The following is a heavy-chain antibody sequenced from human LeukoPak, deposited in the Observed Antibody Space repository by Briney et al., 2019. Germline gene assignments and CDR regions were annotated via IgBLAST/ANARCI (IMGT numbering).Heavy chain of an antibody. CDR1: GFTFSSYT. Sequence: GGSLRLSCAASGFTFSSYTMNWVRQAPGKGLEWVSSISSSSSTIYYADSVKGRFSISRDNAKNSLHLQMNSLRVEDTAMYYCARMIGGASGDFDNWGQGTLVTVSS. V-gene: IGHV3-48*01. J-gene: IGHJ4*02. CDR2: ISSSSSTI. CDR3: ARMIGGASGDFDN. D-gene: IGHD2-21*01.